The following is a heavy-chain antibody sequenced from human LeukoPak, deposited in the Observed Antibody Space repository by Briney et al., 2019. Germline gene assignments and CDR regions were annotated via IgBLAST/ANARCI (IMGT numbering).Heavy chain of an antibody. CDR1: GGSFSGYY. CDR2: LYTSGST. J-gene: IGHJ6*02. CDR3: ARGTDIYGMDI. Sequence: SETLSLTCAVYGGSFSGYYWTWIRQPAGKGLEWIGRLYTSGSTYYNPSLKSRVTMSVDTSKNQFSLKLSSVTAADTAVYYCARGTDIYGMDIWGQGTTVTVSS. V-gene: IGHV4-59*10. D-gene: IGHD2-21*02.